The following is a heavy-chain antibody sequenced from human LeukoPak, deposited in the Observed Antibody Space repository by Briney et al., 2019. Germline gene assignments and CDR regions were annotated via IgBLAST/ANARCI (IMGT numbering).Heavy chain of an antibody. CDR1: GFTFSSYA. CDR2: IRRTGGST. CDR3: ANSDYYDTSALDY. J-gene: IGHJ4*02. D-gene: IGHD3-22*01. V-gene: IGHV3-23*01. Sequence: GGSLRLSCAASGFTFSSYAMSWVRQAPGKGLEWVSAIRRTGGSTYYADSVKGRFTISRDNSKNTLYLQMNSLRAEDTAVYYCANSDYYDTSALDYWGQGTLVTVSS.